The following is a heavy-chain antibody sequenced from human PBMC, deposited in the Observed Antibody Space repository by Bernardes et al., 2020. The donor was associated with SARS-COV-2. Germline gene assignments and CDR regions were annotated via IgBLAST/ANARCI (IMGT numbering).Heavy chain of an antibody. CDR1: GFTFSSYA. Sequence: GGSLRLSCSASGFTFSSYAMHWVRQAPGKGLEYVSAISSNGGSTYYADSVKGRFTISRDNSKNTLYLQMSSLRAEDTAVYHCVKERGIRRYFDWVDYWGQGTLVTVSS. J-gene: IGHJ4*02. V-gene: IGHV3-64D*08. CDR3: VKERGIRRYFDWVDY. CDR2: ISSNGGST. D-gene: IGHD3-9*01.